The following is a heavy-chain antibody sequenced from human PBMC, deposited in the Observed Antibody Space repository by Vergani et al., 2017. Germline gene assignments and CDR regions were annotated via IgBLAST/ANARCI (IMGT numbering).Heavy chain of an antibody. Sequence: QVQLVQSGAEVKKPGSSVKVSCKASGGTFSSYAISWVRQAPGQGLEWMGGIIPIFGTANYAQKFQVRVTITADEATSTAYMELSSLRSEDTAVYYCAREPREPYGMDGWGQGTTVTVSS. CDR3: AREPREPYGMDG. D-gene: IGHD1-14*01. J-gene: IGHJ6*02. CDR2: IIPIFGTA. V-gene: IGHV1-69*01. CDR1: GGTFSSYA.